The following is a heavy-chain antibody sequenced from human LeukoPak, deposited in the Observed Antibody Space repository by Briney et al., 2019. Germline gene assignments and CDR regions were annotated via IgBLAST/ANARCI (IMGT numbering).Heavy chain of an antibody. CDR3: VKVPYDTLYYFDY. J-gene: IGHJ4*02. V-gene: IGHV3-23*01. CDR1: GFTFSSYA. CDR2: ISGSGGST. D-gene: IGHD5-12*01. Sequence: GGSLRLSCAASGFTFSSYAMSWVRQAPGKGLEWFSCISGSGGSTKYADSVKGRFTISRDNSKNTLYLQMNSLRAEDTAVYYCVKVPYDTLYYFDYWGQGTLVTVSS.